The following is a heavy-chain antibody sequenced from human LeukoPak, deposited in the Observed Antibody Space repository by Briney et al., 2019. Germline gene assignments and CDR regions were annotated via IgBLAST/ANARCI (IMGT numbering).Heavy chain of an antibody. CDR1: GFTFSTAD. V-gene: IGHV3-13*01. CDR3: VREVTSRNWNDWYLDL. D-gene: IGHD1-1*01. J-gene: IGHJ2*01. Sequence: GGPLTLSCGVSGFTFSTADVHWVRHATGKGLEWVSAIGTLGDTYYGDSLQGRFTISRDNAQSTLYLQMNNLRVGDTAVYYCVREVTSRNWNDWYLDLWGRGTLVTVSS. CDR2: IGTLGDT.